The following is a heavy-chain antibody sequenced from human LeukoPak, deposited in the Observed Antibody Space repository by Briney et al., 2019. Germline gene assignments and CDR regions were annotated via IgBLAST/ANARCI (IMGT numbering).Heavy chain of an antibody. CDR1: GFTFNTYS. J-gene: IGHJ4*02. V-gene: IGHV3-48*01. Sequence: PGGSLRLSCTASGFTFNTYSTNWVRQAPGKGLEWVSYISSDSKTIYYADSVKGRFTTSRDNAKNSLYLQMDSLRAEDTAVYYCASPFDYWGQGTLVTVSS. CDR3: ASPFDY. CDR2: ISSDSKTI.